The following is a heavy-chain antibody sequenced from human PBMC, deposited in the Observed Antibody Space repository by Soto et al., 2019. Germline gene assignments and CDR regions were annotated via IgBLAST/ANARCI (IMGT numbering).Heavy chain of an antibody. V-gene: IGHV1-69*13. CDR1: GGTFSSYA. D-gene: IGHD3-3*01. J-gene: IGHJ4*02. CDR3: ARYDFWSGNGPYYFDC. CDR2: IIPIFGTA. Sequence: ASVKVSCKASGGTFSSYAISWVRQAPGQGLEWMGGIIPIFGTANYAQKFQGRVTITADESTSTAYMELSSLRSEDTAVYYCARYDFWSGNGPYYFDCWGQGTLVTVSS.